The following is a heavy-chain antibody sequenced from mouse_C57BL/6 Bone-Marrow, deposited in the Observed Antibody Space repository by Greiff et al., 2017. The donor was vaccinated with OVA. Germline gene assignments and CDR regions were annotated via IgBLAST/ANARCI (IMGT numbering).Heavy chain of an antibody. CDR2: INPSNGGT. CDR1: GYTFTSYW. J-gene: IGHJ1*03. Sequence: QVQLQQPGTELVKPGASVKLSCKASGYTFTSYWMHWVKQRPGQGLEWIGNINPSNGGTNYNEKFKSKATLTVDKSSRPAYMQLSSLTSEDSAVYYCARWGGLRRYFDVWGTGTTVTVSS. CDR3: ARWGGLRRYFDV. V-gene: IGHV1-53*01. D-gene: IGHD2-4*01.